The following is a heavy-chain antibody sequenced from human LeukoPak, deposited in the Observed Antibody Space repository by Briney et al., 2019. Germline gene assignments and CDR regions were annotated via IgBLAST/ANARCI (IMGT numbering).Heavy chain of an antibody. CDR1: GFTFSSYA. CDR3: AKEGIVIVPGVTFYYYYMDV. J-gene: IGHJ6*03. Sequence: GGSLRLSCAASGFTFSSYAMTWVRQAPGKGLEWVSTITATGGATYYADSVKGRFTSSRDNSKNSLYLQMNSLRAEDTAVYYCAKEGIVIVPGVTFYYYYMDVWGKGTTVTVSS. CDR2: ITATGGAT. V-gene: IGHV3-23*01. D-gene: IGHD2/OR15-2a*01.